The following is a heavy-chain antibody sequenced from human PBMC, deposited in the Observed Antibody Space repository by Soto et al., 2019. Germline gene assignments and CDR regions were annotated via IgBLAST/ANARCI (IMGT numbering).Heavy chain of an antibody. CDR2: IRPDNGNR. CDR3: ARDTESNRYND. D-gene: IGHD1-20*01. CDR1: GYTFSTSG. Sequence: ASVKVSCKTSGYTFSTSGISWVRQAPGQGLEWVGWIRPDNGNRKSAQRLLGRVTLTTDTSASTAYMELRSLTSDDTAMYYCARDTESNRYNDWGQGTLVTVSS. J-gene: IGHJ1*01. V-gene: IGHV1-18*01.